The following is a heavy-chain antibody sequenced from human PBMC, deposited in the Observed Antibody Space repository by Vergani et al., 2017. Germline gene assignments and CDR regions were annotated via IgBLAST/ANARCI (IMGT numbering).Heavy chain of an antibody. D-gene: IGHD4-23*01. J-gene: IGHJ4*02. V-gene: IGHV3-53*01. CDR1: GFTVSSNY. CDR2: IYSGGST. CDR3: ASSVVTPRKVFDY. Sequence: EVQLVESGGGLIQPGGSLRLSCAASGFTVSSNYMSWVRQAPGKGLEWVSVIYSGGSTYYADSVKGRFNISRDNSKNPLYLQMNSVRAEDTAVYYCASSVVTPRKVFDYWGQGTLVTVSS.